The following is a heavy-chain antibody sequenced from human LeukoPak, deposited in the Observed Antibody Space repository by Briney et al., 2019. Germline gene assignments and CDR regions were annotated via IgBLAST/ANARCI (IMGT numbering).Heavy chain of an antibody. V-gene: IGHV4-4*02. J-gene: IGHJ3*02. CDR3: ARVRYSSSPDDAFDI. D-gene: IGHD6-13*01. CDR1: GGSISSRDW. Sequence: PSGTLSLTCAVSGGSISSRDWWSWVRQPPGKGLEWIGEIYHDGSTNYNPSLKSRVTMSVDTSKNQFSLKLSSVTAADTAVYYCARVRYSSSPDDAFDIWGQGTMVTVSS. CDR2: IYHDGST.